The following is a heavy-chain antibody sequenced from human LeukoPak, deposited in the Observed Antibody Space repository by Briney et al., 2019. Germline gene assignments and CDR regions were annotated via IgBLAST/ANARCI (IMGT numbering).Heavy chain of an antibody. V-gene: IGHV1-18*01. D-gene: IGHD1-26*01. CDR1: GYTLTSYG. Sequence: ASVKVSCKASGYTLTSYGISWVRQAPGQGLEWMGWISAYNGNTNYAQKLQGRVTMTTDTSTSTAYMELRSLRSDDTAVYYCARALHIVGATGDFDYWGQGTLVTVSS. J-gene: IGHJ4*02. CDR3: ARALHIVGATGDFDY. CDR2: ISAYNGNT.